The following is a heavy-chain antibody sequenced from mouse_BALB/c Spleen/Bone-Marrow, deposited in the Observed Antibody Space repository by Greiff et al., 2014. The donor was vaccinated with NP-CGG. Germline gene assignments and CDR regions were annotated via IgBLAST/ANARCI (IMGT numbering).Heavy chain of an antibody. CDR1: GFTFSTYA. J-gene: IGHJ4*01. Sequence: DVRLGESGGGLVKPGGSLKLSCAASGFTFSTYAMSWVRQTPEKRLEWVATISSGGIYTYYPDSVKGRFTISRDNAKNTMYLQMSSLRSEDSDICYCARAPYYRYDDYDGMDYWGRGTSVTASS. D-gene: IGHD2-14*01. CDR2: ISSGGIYT. CDR3: ARAPYYRYDDYDGMDY. V-gene: IGHV5-9-1*01.